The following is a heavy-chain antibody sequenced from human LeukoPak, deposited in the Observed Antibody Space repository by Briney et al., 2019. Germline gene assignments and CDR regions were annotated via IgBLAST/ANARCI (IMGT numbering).Heavy chain of an antibody. D-gene: IGHD3-3*01. V-gene: IGHV1-2*02. J-gene: IGHJ5*02. CDR1: GYTFTGYY. CDR2: INPNSGGT. Sequence: ASVKVSCKASGYTFTGYYMHWVRQAPGQGLEWMGWINPNSGGTNYAQKFQGRVTLTRDTSISTAYMELSSLKASDTAMYYCARLYDLGRTEFDPWGQGTLVTVSS. CDR3: ARLYDLGRTEFDP.